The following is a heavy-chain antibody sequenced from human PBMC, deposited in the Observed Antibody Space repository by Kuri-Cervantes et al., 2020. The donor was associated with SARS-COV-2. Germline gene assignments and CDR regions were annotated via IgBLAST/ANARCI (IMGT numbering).Heavy chain of an antibody. V-gene: IGHV4-39*01. CDR2: IYYSGST. Sequence: GSLRLSCTVSGGSISSYYWSWIRQPPGKGLEWIGSIYYSGSTYYNPSLKSRVTISVDTSKNQFSLKLSSVTAADTAVYYCARIVGATADAFDIWGQGTMVTVSS. D-gene: IGHD1-26*01. J-gene: IGHJ3*02. CDR1: GGSISSYY. CDR3: ARIVGATADAFDI.